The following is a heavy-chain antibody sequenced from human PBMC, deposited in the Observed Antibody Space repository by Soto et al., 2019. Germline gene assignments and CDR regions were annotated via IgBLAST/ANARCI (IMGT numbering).Heavy chain of an antibody. CDR2: ISSSSSYI. V-gene: IGHV3-21*01. CDR1: GFTFSSYS. Sequence: ESGGGLVKPGGSLRLSCAASGFTFSSYSMNWVRQAPGKGLEWVSSISSSSSYIYYADSVKGRFTISRDNAKNSLYLQMNSLSAEDTAVYYCAPGAAGPPDYWGQGTLVTVSS. J-gene: IGHJ4*02. CDR3: APGAAGPPDY. D-gene: IGHD6-13*01.